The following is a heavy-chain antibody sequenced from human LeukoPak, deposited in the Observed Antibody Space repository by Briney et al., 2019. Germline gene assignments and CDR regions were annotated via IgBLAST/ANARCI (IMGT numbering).Heavy chain of an antibody. D-gene: IGHD3-10*01. CDR2: IYYSGST. CDR1: GGSISSYY. J-gene: IGHJ6*04. CDR3: ASGITMIQGASNV. Sequence: KPSETLSLTCTVSGGSISSYYWSWLRQPPGKGLEWLGYIYYSGSTNYNPSLKSRVTISVDTSKNQFSLKLSSVTAADTAVYYCASGITMIQGASNVWGKGTTVTVSS. V-gene: IGHV4-59*01.